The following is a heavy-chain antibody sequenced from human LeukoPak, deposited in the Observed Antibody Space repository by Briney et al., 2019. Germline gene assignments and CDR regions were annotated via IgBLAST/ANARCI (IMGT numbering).Heavy chain of an antibody. CDR1: YY. CDR3: ARLRGSYYFDY. D-gene: IGHD1-26*01. Sequence: YYWGWXRQXXXKGLEWIGSIYYSGSTYYNPSLKSRVTISVDTSKNQFSLKLSSVTAADTAVYYCARLRGSYYFDYWGQGTLVTVSS. V-gene: IGHV4-39*01. CDR2: IYYSGST. J-gene: IGHJ4*02.